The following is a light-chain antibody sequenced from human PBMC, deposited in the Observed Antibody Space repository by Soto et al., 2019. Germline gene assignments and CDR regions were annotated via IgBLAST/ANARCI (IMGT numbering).Light chain of an antibody. CDR1: QSVSSAY. V-gene: IGKV3-20*01. CDR2: GAS. Sequence: ETVLKQSPGTLSLSPGDRATLSCRASQSVSSAYLAWYQQKPGQAPRLLIYGASSRAAGIPDRFSGSGSGTDFTLTISRLEPEDFAVYYCQQYATSRWTFGQGTKVDLK. CDR3: QQYATSRWT. J-gene: IGKJ1*01.